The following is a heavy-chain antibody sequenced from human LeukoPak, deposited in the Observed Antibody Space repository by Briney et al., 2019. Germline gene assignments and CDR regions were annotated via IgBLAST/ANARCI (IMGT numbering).Heavy chain of an antibody. J-gene: IGHJ6*03. V-gene: IGHV3-66*02. D-gene: IGHD1-14*01. CDR3: ARDLAGFEEPRYYYYMDV. Sequence: GGSLRLSCVASGFTVNRNVMSWVRQAPGQGLEWVSLIYSDDRAFYADSVKGRFTISRNKSKNTLFLQMSSLKPEDTAIYYCARDLAGFEEPRYYYYMDVWGKGTTVTVSS. CDR1: GFTVNRNV. CDR2: IYSDDRA.